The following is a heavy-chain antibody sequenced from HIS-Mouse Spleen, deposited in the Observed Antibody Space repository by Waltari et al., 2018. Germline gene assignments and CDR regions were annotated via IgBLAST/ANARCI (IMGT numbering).Heavy chain of an antibody. CDR3: AREIPYSSSWYDWYFDL. V-gene: IGHV4-39*07. D-gene: IGHD6-13*01. J-gene: IGHJ2*01. Sequence: QLQLQESGPGLVKPSETLSLTCTVSGGSISSSSYYWGWIRQPPGKGLEWIGSIYYSGSTYYNPSRKSRVTISVDTSKNQVSLKLRSGTAADTAVYYCAREIPYSSSWYDWYFDLWGRGTLVTVSS. CDR1: GGSISSSSYY. CDR2: IYYSGST.